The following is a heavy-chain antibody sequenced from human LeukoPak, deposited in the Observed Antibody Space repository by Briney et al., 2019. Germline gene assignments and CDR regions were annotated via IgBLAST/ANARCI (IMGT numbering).Heavy chain of an antibody. D-gene: IGHD3-22*01. CDR3: ARSHDTSMIVVGYYFEY. CDR1: GYTFTGYY. J-gene: IGHJ4*02. V-gene: IGHV1-2*02. CDR2: INPYSGGT. Sequence: ASVKVSCKASGYTFTGYYMHWVRQAPGQGLEWMGWINPYSGGTNYAQKFQGRVTMTRDTSISTAYMDLSRLRADDTAVYYCARSHDTSMIVVGYYFEYWGQGTLVTVSS.